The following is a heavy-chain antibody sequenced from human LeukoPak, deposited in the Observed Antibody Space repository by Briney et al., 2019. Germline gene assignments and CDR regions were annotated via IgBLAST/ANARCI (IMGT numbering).Heavy chain of an antibody. J-gene: IGHJ5*02. V-gene: IGHV3-53*01. Sequence: GGSLRRSYAGSGFTVSTKYMSWAHTAPGKGLEWVSVICSGGSTYYADSVKGRFTISRDNANNSLYLQMNSLRAEDTAVYYCASGSHYYVPWGQGTLVTVSS. D-gene: IGHD3-10*02. CDR3: ASGSHYYVP. CDR2: ICSGGST. CDR1: GFTVSTKY.